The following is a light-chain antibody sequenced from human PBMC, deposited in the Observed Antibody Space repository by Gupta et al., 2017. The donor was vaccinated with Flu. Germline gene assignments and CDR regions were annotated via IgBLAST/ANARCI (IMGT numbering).Light chain of an antibody. Sequence: DIQMTQSPSSLSASVGDRVTITCRASQSISSYLNWYQQKPGKAPKLLIYAASSLQSGVSSRFSGSGSGTDFTLTISSLQPEDFATYYYQQSYSTRWSFGQETKLEIK. CDR3: QQSYSTRWS. CDR2: AAS. V-gene: IGKV1-39*01. J-gene: IGKJ2*04. CDR1: QSISSY.